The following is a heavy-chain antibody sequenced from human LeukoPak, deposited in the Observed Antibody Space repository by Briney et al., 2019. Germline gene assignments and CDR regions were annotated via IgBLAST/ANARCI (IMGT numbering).Heavy chain of an antibody. CDR2: IYTSGST. J-gene: IGHJ2*01. Sequence: PSEALSLTCTVSGGSISSYYWSWIRQPAGKGLEWICRIYTSGSTNYNPSLKSRVTMSVDTSKNQFSLKLCSVTAADTAVHYCGRRNGGSNGRYFDRWGDATLVSVS. V-gene: IGHV4-4*07. CDR3: GRRNGGSNGRYFDR. CDR1: GGSISSYY. D-gene: IGHD1-26*01.